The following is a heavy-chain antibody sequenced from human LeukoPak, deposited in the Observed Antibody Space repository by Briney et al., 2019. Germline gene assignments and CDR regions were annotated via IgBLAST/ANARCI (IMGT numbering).Heavy chain of an antibody. CDR3: ASCSLSGGSCYYFDY. D-gene: IGHD2-15*01. V-gene: IGHV3-33*01. CDR1: GFTFSSYG. J-gene: IGHJ4*02. CDR2: IWYDGSNK. Sequence: PGRSLRLSCAASGFTFSSYGTHWVRQAPGKGLEWVAVIWYDGSNKYYADSVKGRFTISRDNPKNTMYLQMNSLRAEDTAVYYCASCSLSGGSCYYFDYWGQGTLVTVSS.